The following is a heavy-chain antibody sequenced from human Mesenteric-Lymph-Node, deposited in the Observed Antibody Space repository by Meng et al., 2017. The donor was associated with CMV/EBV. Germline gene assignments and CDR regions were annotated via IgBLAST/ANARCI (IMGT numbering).Heavy chain of an antibody. Sequence: SGHSISSGDSCWSWVRQPPGKGLEWIGFIYYSGSTYYNPSLKSRVTISVDTSKNQFSLNPSSVTAADTAVYYCAGASSSSSHWFDPWGQGTLVTVSS. J-gene: IGHJ5*02. D-gene: IGHD2-2*01. CDR2: IYYSGST. CDR1: GHSISSGDSC. CDR3: AGASSSSSHWFDP. V-gene: IGHV4-30-4*08.